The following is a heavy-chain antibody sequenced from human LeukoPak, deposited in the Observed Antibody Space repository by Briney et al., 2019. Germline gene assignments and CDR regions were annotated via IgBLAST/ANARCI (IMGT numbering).Heavy chain of an antibody. CDR3: ARVPYYDILTGYYGGYFDY. Sequence: SETLSLTCTVSGGSISSGDYYWSWIRQPPGKGLEWIGYIYYSGSTYYNPSLKSRVTISVDTSKNQFSLKLSSVTAADTAVYCCARVPYYDILTGYYGGYFDYWGQGTLVTVSS. J-gene: IGHJ4*02. CDR1: GGSISSGDYY. CDR2: IYYSGST. V-gene: IGHV4-30-4*01. D-gene: IGHD3-9*01.